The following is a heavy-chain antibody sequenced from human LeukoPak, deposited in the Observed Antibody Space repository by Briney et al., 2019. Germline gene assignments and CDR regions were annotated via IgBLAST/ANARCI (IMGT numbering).Heavy chain of an antibody. CDR2: IIGSGGIT. Sequence: GGTLRLSCAASGFTFISYAMSWVRQAPGKGLECVSTIIGSGGITYYADSVKGRFTISRDNSKNTLYLQMNSLRAEDTALYYCAKDLSPGIYWGQGTLVTVSS. D-gene: IGHD1-14*01. V-gene: IGHV3-23*01. J-gene: IGHJ4*02. CDR3: AKDLSPGIY. CDR1: GFTFISYA.